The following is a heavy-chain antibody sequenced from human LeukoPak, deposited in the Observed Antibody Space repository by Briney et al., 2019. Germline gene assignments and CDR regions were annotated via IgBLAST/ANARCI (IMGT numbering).Heavy chain of an antibody. Sequence: SETLSLTCAVYGGSFSGYYWSWIRQTPGKGLEWIGEINYSERTNYNPSLKSRVTISVDTSKDQFSLKLSSVTAADTAVYYCASGPNRALIWGQGTLVTVSS. CDR1: GGSFSGYY. CDR2: INYSERT. CDR3: ASGPNRALI. J-gene: IGHJ1*01. D-gene: IGHD3-10*01. V-gene: IGHV4-34*01.